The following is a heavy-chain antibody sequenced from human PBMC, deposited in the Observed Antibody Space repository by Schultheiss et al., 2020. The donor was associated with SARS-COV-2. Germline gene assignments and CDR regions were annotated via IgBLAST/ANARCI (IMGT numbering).Heavy chain of an antibody. D-gene: IGHD5-12*01. J-gene: IGHJ3*02. Sequence: GSLRLSCAASGFTFSSYAMSWVRQAPGKGLEWIGSIYHSGSTYYNPSLKSRVTISVDTSKNQFSLKLSSVTAADTAVYYCARTRYSGYDPFTHAFDIWGQGTMVTVSS. CDR1: GFTFSSYA. V-gene: IGHV4-38-2*01. CDR2: IYHSGST. CDR3: ARTRYSGYDPFTHAFDI.